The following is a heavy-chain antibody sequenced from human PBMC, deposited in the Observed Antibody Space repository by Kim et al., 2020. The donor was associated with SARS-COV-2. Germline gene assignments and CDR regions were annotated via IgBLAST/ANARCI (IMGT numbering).Heavy chain of an antibody. Sequence: GGSLRLSCVASGFTLSTCAMTWVRHAPGKGLEWVSTISATSGITYYADCVKGRLTVSRDNSKNTLDLQTNSLRAEDTALYYCATSPSDGGYAPWDYWGQGTLDSDST. J-gene: IGHJ4*02. CDR3: ATSPSDGGYAPWDY. V-gene: IGHV3-23*01. D-gene: IGHD2-2*01. CDR1: GFTLSTCA. CDR2: ISATSGIT.